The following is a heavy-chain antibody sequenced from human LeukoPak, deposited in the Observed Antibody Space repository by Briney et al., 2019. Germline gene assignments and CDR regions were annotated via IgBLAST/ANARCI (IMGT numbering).Heavy chain of an antibody. Sequence: PGGSLRLSCAASGFTFSNVWMNWVRQAPGKGLEWVGRIKSKTDGGTTNYAAPVKGRFPISRDDSKNTLYLQMNSLKTEDTAVYYCTTAVVRGLNAFDIWGRGTMVTVSS. J-gene: IGHJ3*02. CDR1: GFTFSNVW. CDR2: IKSKTDGGTT. D-gene: IGHD3-10*01. CDR3: TTAVVRGLNAFDI. V-gene: IGHV3-15*01.